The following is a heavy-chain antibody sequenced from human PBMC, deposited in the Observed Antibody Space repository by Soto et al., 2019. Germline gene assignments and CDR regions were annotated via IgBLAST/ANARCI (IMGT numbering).Heavy chain of an antibody. D-gene: IGHD4-4*01. CDR3: AKDHYSNYVGYYYYYMDV. Sequence: LRLSCAASGFTFSSYGMHWVRHAPGKGLEWVAVISYDGTNKYYADSVKGRFTISRDNSKNTLYLQMNSLRAEDTAVYYCAKDHYSNYVGYYYYYMDVWGKGTTGTVSS. J-gene: IGHJ6*03. CDR1: GFTFSSYG. V-gene: IGHV3-30*18. CDR2: ISYDGTNK.